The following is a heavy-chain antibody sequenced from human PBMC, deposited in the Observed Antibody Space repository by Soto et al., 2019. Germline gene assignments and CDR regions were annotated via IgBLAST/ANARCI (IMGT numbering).Heavy chain of an antibody. D-gene: IGHD6-13*01. J-gene: IGHJ6*03. CDR2: IYYSGST. Sequence: PSETLSLTCTVSGGSISSYYWSWIRQPPGKGLEWIGYIYYSGSTNYNPSLKSRVTISVDTSKNQFSLKLSSVTAADTAVYYCARSHSSSWPNYYYMDVWGKGTTVTVSS. CDR1: GGSISSYY. CDR3: ARSHSSSWPNYYYMDV. V-gene: IGHV4-59*01.